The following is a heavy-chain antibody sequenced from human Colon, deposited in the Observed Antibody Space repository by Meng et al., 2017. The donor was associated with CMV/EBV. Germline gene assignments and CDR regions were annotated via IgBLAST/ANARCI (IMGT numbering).Heavy chain of an antibody. V-gene: IGHV4-30-4*01. CDR3: AREQLGSGRLNS. CDR2: IFYSGST. CDR1: GGSIISCDLY. J-gene: IGHJ5*02. D-gene: IGHD3-10*01. Sequence: QRLPSPPCPVKPSPSLSLPCAVSGGSIISCDLYLTWILQSPGKGLEWIGYIFYSGSTFYNPSLQSRLMISVDTTKNQFSLKLTSVPAADTAVYYCAREQLGSGRLNSWCQGTLVTVSS.